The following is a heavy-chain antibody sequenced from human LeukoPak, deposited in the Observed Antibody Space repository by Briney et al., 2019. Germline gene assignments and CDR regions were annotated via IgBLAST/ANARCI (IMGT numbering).Heavy chain of an antibody. CDR1: GYTFTGYY. CDR2: INPNSGGT. V-gene: IGHV1-2*02. Sequence: ASVKVSCKASGYTFTGYYMHRVRQAPGQGLEWMGWINPNSGGTNYAQKFQGRVTMTRDTSISTAYMEPSRLRSDDTAVYYCARSRVVSPYDFWSGHDYWGQGTLVTVSS. J-gene: IGHJ4*02. CDR3: ARSRVVSPYDFWSGHDY. D-gene: IGHD3-3*01.